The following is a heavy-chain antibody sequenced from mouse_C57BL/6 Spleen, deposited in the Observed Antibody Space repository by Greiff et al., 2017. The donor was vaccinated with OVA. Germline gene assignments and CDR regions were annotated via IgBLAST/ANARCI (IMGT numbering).Heavy chain of an antibody. CDR3: ARSTGTGDFDY. D-gene: IGHD4-1*01. CDR2: IDPSDSYT. CDR1: GYTFTSYW. J-gene: IGHJ2*01. V-gene: IGHV1-50*01. Sequence: VQLQQPGAELVKPGASVKLSCKASGYTFTSYWMQWVKQRPGQGLEWIGEIDPSDSYTNYNHKFKGKATLTVDTSPSTAYMQLSSLTSEDSAVYYCARSTGTGDFDYWGQGTTLTVSS.